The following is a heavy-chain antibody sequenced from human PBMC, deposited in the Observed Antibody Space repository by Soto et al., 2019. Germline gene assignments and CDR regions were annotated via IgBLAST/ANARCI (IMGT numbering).Heavy chain of an antibody. CDR1: GFTVSSNY. D-gene: IGHD6-13*01. CDR3: AKDTYSSSWFDY. CDR2: ISGSGGST. Sequence: GGSLRLSCAASGFTVSSNYMSWVRQAPGKGLEWVSAISGSGGSTYYADSVKGRFTISRDNSKNTLYLQMNSLRAEDTAVYYCAKDTYSSSWFDYWGQGTLVTVSS. J-gene: IGHJ4*02. V-gene: IGHV3-23*01.